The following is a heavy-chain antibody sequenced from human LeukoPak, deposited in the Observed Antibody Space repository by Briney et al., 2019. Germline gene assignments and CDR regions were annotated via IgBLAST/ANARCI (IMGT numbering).Heavy chain of an antibody. CDR1: GGSISSYY. Sequence: PSESLSLTCTVSGGSISSYYWSWVRQPAGKGLEWIGRIYTSGSTNYNPSLKSRVTMSVDTSKNHFSLKLTSVTAADTAVYFCASDRLLWFGELLNVFDVWGQGTMITVSS. J-gene: IGHJ3*01. D-gene: IGHD3-10*01. CDR3: ASDRLLWFGELLNVFDV. CDR2: IYTSGST. V-gene: IGHV4-4*07.